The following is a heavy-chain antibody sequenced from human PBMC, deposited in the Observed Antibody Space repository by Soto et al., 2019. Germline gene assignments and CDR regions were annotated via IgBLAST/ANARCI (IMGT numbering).Heavy chain of an antibody. J-gene: IGHJ1*01. CDR1: ESTFRGSE. V-gene: IGHV3-13*01. CDR3: ASENELTTAAETFIT. CDR2: MGTGGAK. Sequence: EVQLVESGGGLVQPGGSLRLPCAASESTFRGSELIWVHHTRGKGLEWVPGMGTGGAKDYADSVRGRYTISRENAKGSLYLQMNSLRVEDTGVYYCASENELTTAAETFITGGQGPMVAFSS. D-gene: IGHD3-16*02.